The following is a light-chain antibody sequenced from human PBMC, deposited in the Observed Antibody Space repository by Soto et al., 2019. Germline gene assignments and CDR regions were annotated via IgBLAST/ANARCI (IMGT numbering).Light chain of an antibody. Sequence: DIQMTQSPSTLSASVGDRVTITCRASQSINSWLAWYQQKPGRAPKLLIYKASSLESGVPSRFSGSGSGTELTLTISSLQPDDFATYYCQQYTSYSTFGQGTKVEIK. CDR1: QSINSW. V-gene: IGKV1-5*03. J-gene: IGKJ1*01. CDR2: KAS. CDR3: QQYTSYST.